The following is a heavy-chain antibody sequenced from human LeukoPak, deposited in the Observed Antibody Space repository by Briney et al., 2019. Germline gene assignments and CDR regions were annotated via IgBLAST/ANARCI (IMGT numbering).Heavy chain of an antibody. D-gene: IGHD2-15*01. V-gene: IGHV3-21*01. Sequence: GGSLRLSCAASGFTFSSYSMNWVRQAPGKGLEWVSSISSSSSYIYYADSVKGRFSISRDNAKNSLYLQMNSLRAEDTAVYYCAREGEDRYDYWGQGTLVTVSS. CDR3: AREGEDRYDY. CDR2: ISSSSSYI. J-gene: IGHJ4*02. CDR1: GFTFSSYS.